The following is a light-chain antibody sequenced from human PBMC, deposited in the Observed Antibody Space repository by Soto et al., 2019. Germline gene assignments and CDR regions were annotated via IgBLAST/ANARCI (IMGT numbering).Light chain of an antibody. CDR1: QSISNH. J-gene: IGKJ5*01. Sequence: DIKMTKSPSSVSATVEDRAIITCRASQSISNHLNWYQQKPGKAPKLLIYAASSLQSGVPSRFSGSGSGTDFTLTISSLQPEDFATYYCQQSYSTPITFGQRTRLEI. V-gene: IGKV1-39*01. CDR3: QQSYSTPIT. CDR2: AAS.